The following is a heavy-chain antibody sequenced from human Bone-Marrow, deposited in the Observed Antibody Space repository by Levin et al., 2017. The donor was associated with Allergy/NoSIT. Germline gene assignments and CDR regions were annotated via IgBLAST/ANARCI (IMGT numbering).Heavy chain of an antibody. D-gene: IGHD2-2*01. CDR2: ISPNSGDT. V-gene: IGHV1-2*06. Sequence: ASVKVSCKASGYTFTGYYIHWVRQAPGQGLEWMGRISPNSGDTKYAQKFQGRVTMTRDTSINTAYMELSSLRSDDTAVYYCASWTSTSCWGQGTLVTVSS. CDR3: ASWTSTSC. CDR1: GYTFTGYY. J-gene: IGHJ4*02.